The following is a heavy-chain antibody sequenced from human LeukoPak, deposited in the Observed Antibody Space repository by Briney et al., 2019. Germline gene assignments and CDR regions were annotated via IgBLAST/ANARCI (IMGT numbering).Heavy chain of an antibody. CDR1: GFTVSSNY. V-gene: IGHV3-53*01. CDR3: ARHRGGYGDSA. CDR2: IYSGGST. D-gene: IGHD4-17*01. J-gene: IGHJ5*02. Sequence: GGSLRLSCAASGFTVSSNYMSWVRQAPGKGLEWVSVIYSGGSTYYADSVKGRFTISRDNSKNALYLQMNSLRAEDTAVYYCARHRGGYGDSAWGQGTLVTVSS.